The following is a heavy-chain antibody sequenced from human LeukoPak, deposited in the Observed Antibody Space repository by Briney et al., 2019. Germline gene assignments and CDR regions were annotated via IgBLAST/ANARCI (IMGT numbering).Heavy chain of an antibody. V-gene: IGHV3-74*03. CDR3: ARDSGVSTPLDH. J-gene: IGHJ4*02. D-gene: IGHD2/OR15-2a*01. Sequence: GGSLRLSCQASGFTFSDYWIHWVRQAPGKGLVWVSRITHGGDSAEYAGSVEGRFTTSRDNAKNTVYLQLNSLRAEDTAAYYCARDSGVSTPLDHWGQGALVTVSS. CDR1: GFTFSDYW. CDR2: ITHGGDSA.